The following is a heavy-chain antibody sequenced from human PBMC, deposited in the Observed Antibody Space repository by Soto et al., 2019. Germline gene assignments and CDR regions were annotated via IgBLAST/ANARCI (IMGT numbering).Heavy chain of an antibody. J-gene: IGHJ6*02. CDR3: ARGVRLQLWASHYGMDV. CDR1: GYTFTGYY. CDR2: INPNSGGT. V-gene: IGHV1-2*04. Sequence: AASVKVSCKASGYTFTGYYMHWVRQAPGQGPEWMGWINPNSGGTNYAQKFQGWVTMTRDTSISTAYMELSRLRSDDTAVYYCARGVRLQLWASHYGMDVWGQGTTVTVSS. D-gene: IGHD5-18*01.